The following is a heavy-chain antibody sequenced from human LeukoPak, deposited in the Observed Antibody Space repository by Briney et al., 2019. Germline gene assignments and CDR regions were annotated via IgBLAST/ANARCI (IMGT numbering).Heavy chain of an antibody. CDR2: ISGSSSYI. V-gene: IGHV3-21*01. CDR1: GFTFSSYT. Sequence: GGSLRLSCAASGFTFSSYTMNWVRQAPGKGLEWVSSISGSSSYIYYADSVKGRFTISRDNAKNSLYLQMSSLRAEDTAVYYCARDPRGYCNGGSCYSLPDWFDPWGQGTLVTVSS. J-gene: IGHJ5*02. CDR3: ARDPRGYCNGGSCYSLPDWFDP. D-gene: IGHD2-15*01.